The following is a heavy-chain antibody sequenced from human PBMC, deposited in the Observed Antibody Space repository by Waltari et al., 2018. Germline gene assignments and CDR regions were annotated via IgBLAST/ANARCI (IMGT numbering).Heavy chain of an antibody. J-gene: IGHJ3*02. CDR3: ARDSYDSSGYRDAFDI. Sequence: QVQLQESGPGLVKPSETLSLTCTVSGGSISSYYWSWIRQPAGKGLEWIGRIYTSGSTNYNPSLKSRVTMSVDTSKNQFSRKLSSVTAADTAVYYCARDSYDSSGYRDAFDIWGQGTMVTVSS. CDR1: GGSISSYY. V-gene: IGHV4-4*07. D-gene: IGHD3-22*01. CDR2: IYTSGST.